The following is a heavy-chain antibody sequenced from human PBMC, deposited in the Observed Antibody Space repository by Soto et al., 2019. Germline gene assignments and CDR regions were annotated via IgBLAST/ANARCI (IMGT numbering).Heavy chain of an antibody. CDR3: ARSTYSSGWYPYGVDV. D-gene: IGHD6-19*01. Sequence: GESLKISCKVSGYSFTSYWIGWVRQMPGKGLEWMGIIYPGDSDTRYSPSFQGQVTISADKSISTAYLQWSSLKASDTAMYYCARSTYSSGWYPYGVDVWGQGTTVTVSS. J-gene: IGHJ6*02. CDR1: GYSFTSYW. V-gene: IGHV5-51*01. CDR2: IYPGDSDT.